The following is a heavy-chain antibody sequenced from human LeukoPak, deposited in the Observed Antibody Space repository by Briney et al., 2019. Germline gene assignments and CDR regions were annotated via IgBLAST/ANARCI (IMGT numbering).Heavy chain of an antibody. J-gene: IGHJ4*02. D-gene: IGHD6-19*01. CDR3: ARVQYSSGWYLPKYYFDY. CDR1: GGSISSYY. V-gene: IGHV4-59*01. CDR2: IYYSGST. Sequence: SETLSLTCTVSGGSISSYYWSWIRQPPGKGLEWIGYIYYSGSTNYNPSLKSRVTISVDTSKNQFSLKLSSVTAADTAVYYCARVQYSSGWYLPKYYFDYWGQGTLVTVSS.